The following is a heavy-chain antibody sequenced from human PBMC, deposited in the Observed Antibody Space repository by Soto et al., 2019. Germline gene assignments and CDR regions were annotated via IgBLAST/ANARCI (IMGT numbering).Heavy chain of an antibody. CDR1: GYTFTSYG. J-gene: IGHJ5*02. CDR2: ISAYNGNT. V-gene: IGHV1-18*01. CDR3: ARDLGFSPYTAARSHHRPYNWFDP. D-gene: IGHD6-6*01. Sequence: GASVKVSCKASGYTFTSYGISWVRQAPGQGLEWMGWISAYNGNTNYAQKLQGRVTMTTDTSTSTAYMELRSLRSDDTAVYYCARDLGFSPYTAARSHHRPYNWFDPWGQGTLVTVSS.